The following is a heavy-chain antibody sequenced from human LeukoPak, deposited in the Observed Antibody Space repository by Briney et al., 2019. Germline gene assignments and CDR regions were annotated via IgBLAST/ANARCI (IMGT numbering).Heavy chain of an antibody. Sequence: SETLSLTCTVSGGSISSGDYYWSWIRQPPGKGLEWIGYIYYSGSTYYNPSLKSRVTISVDTSKNQFSLKLSSVTAADTAVYYCARGPYYYDNLAYYFDYWGQGTLVTVSS. CDR2: IYYSGST. J-gene: IGHJ4*02. CDR1: GGSISSGDYY. V-gene: IGHV4-30-4*01. D-gene: IGHD3-22*01. CDR3: ARGPYYYDNLAYYFDY.